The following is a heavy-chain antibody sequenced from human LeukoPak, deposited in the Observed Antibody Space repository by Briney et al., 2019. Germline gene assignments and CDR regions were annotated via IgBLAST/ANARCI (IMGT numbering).Heavy chain of an antibody. J-gene: IGHJ4*02. CDR2: IYSGGST. CDR1: GFTVSSNF. V-gene: IGHV3-53*01. D-gene: IGHD6-19*01. Sequence: PGGSLRLSCAASGFTVSSNFMSWVRQAPGKGLEWDSVIYSGGSTYYADSVKGRFTISRDNSKNTLYLQMNSLRAEDTAVYYCAREVSGWFAGWGQGTLVTVSS. CDR3: AREVSGWFAG.